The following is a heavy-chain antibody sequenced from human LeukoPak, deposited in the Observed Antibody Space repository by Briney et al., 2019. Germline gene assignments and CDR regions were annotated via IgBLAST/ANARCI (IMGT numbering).Heavy chain of an antibody. CDR3: ARAGGNYYGSGSYYSNHFDY. CDR1: GGSISSSSYY. V-gene: IGHV4-39*07. J-gene: IGHJ4*02. Sequence: PSETLSLTCTVSGGSISSSSYYWGWIRQPPGKGLEWIGSIYYSGSTYYNPSLKSRVTISVDTSKNQFSLKLSSVTAADTAVYYCARAGGNYYGSGSYYSNHFDYWGQGTLVTVSS. D-gene: IGHD3-10*01. CDR2: IYYSGST.